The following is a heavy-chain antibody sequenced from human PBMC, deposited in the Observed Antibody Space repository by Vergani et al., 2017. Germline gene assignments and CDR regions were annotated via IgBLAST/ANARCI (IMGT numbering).Heavy chain of an antibody. J-gene: IGHJ3*02. V-gene: IGHV3-49*04. CDR2: IRSKAYGGTT. CDR1: GFTFSSYW. Sequence: EVQLVESGGGLVQPGGSLRLSCAASGFTFSSYWMSWVRQAPGKGLEWVGFIRSKAYGGTTEYAASVKGRVTISRDDSKSIAYLQMNSLKTEATAVYYCTRGSYYDLWSGGTLDAFEIWGQGTMVTVSS. D-gene: IGHD3-3*01. CDR3: TRGSYYDLWSGGTLDAFEI.